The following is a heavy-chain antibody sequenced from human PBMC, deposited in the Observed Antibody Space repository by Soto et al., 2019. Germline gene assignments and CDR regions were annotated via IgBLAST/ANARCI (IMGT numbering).Heavy chain of an antibody. V-gene: IGHV4-4*02. CDR3: AGRTLTTVTTVDY. D-gene: IGHD4-17*01. J-gene: IGHJ4*02. CDR2: IYHSGST. CDR1: GGSISSSNW. Sequence: QVQLQESGPGLVKPSGTLSLTCAVSGGSISSSNWWSWVRQPPGKGLEWIGEIYHSGSTNYNPSLKSRVTISGDKSKNQFSLKLSSVTAAHTAVYYCAGRTLTTVTTVDYWGQGTLVTVSS.